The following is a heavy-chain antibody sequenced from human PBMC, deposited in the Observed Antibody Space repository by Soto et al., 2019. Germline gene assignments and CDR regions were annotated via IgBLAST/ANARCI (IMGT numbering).Heavy chain of an antibody. CDR2: IWYDGSNK. J-gene: IGHJ4*02. V-gene: IGHV3-33*06. Sequence: QVQLVESGGGVVQPGRSLRLSCAASGFTFSAYGMHWVRQAPGKGLEWVSTIWYDGSNKYYADSVKGRFTVSRDNSKNTLYLQMNTLRAEDTAVYYCAKAITMVRGVDYWGQGTLVTVYS. CDR3: AKAITMVRGVDY. D-gene: IGHD3-10*01. CDR1: GFTFSAYG.